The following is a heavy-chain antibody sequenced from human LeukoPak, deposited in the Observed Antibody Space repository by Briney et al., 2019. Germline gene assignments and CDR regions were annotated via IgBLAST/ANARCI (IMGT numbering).Heavy chain of an antibody. D-gene: IGHD6-19*01. CDR1: GGFISSSSYF. V-gene: IGHV4-39*01. Sequence: PSETLSLTCTVSGGFISSSSYFWGWIRQPPGKGLEWIGSIYYSGSTSYNTSLKSRVTISVDTSKNQFSLKLSSVTAADTAVYHCESPWSSGGFDYWGQGTLVTVSS. CDR2: IYYSGST. CDR3: ESPWSSGGFDY. J-gene: IGHJ4*02.